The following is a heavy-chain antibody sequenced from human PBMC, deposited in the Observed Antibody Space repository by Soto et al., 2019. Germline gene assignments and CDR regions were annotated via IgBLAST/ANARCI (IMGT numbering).Heavy chain of an antibody. CDR1: GGSISGYY. CDR3: ARPTTGGAFEL. Sequence: QVHLQESGPGLVKPSETLSLTCIVSGGSISGYYWSWIRQPPGKGLEWIGYIYYSGGANYNPSLKSRVSISVDTSNNQFSLRLTSVTAADTAVYYCARPTTGGAFELWGQGTMVTVSS. V-gene: IGHV4-59*08. CDR2: IYYSGGA. J-gene: IGHJ3*01.